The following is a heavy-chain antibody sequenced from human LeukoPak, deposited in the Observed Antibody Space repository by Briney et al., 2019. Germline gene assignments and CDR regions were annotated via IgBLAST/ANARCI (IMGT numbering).Heavy chain of an antibody. CDR1: GGTFSSYA. CDR2: IIPIFGTA. V-gene: IGHV1-69*13. Sequence: GASVKVSCKASGGTFSSYAISWVRQAPGQGLEWMGGIIPIFGTANYAQKFQGRVTITADESTSTAYMELSSLRSEDTAVYYCARGQSGSGSYTSWFDPWGQGTLVTVSS. D-gene: IGHD3-10*01. CDR3: ARGQSGSGSYTSWFDP. J-gene: IGHJ5*02.